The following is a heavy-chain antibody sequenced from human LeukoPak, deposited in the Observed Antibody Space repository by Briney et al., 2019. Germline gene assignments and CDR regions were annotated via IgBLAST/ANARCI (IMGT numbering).Heavy chain of an antibody. CDR2: IVSSGST. Sequence: PSETLSLTCTVSHGSISSGGYHWSWFRQPAGKGLEWVGRIVSSGSTNSNPSLKSRVTISLDTSKNQFSLDLISVTAADTAVYYCATRVGGYASDIWGQGTMVTVS. CDR1: HGSISSGGYH. CDR3: ATRVGGYASDI. D-gene: IGHD2-15*01. J-gene: IGHJ3*02. V-gene: IGHV4-61*02.